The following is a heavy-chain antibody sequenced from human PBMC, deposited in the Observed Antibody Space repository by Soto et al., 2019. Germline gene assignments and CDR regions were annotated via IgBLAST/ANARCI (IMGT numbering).Heavy chain of an antibody. V-gene: IGHV4-34*01. CDR2: INDSGRT. Sequence: SETLSLTCAVYGGSFSGYYWSWIRQPPRKGLEWIGEINDSGRTNYNPSLKSRVTISVDTTKNQFSLKLSSVTAADTAVYYCARGAYDFWSGYIRSMDYWGQGTLVTVS. J-gene: IGHJ4*02. CDR1: GGSFSGYY. CDR3: ARGAYDFWSGYIRSMDY. D-gene: IGHD3-3*01.